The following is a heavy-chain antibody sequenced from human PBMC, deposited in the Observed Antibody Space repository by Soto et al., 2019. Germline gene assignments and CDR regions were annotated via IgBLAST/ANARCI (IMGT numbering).Heavy chain of an antibody. D-gene: IGHD3-10*01. J-gene: IGHJ5*01. CDR1: GGSISSGGYY. CDR2: IYHSGDT. CDR3: ARTTYYYGSRFDS. Sequence: SETLSLTCTVSGGSISSGGYYWSWIRQHPGKGLEWIGYIYHSGDTYYNPSLKSRVTISVDTSKNQFSLKLSSVTAADTAVYYCARTTYYYGSRFDSWGQGTLVTVSS. V-gene: IGHV4-31*03.